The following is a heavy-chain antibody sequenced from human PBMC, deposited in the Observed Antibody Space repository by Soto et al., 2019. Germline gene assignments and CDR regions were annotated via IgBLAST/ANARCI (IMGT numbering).Heavy chain of an antibody. CDR2: ISGHNGKT. CDR1: GYSFSSYG. J-gene: IGHJ5*02. Sequence: QVHLVQSGTEVKKPGASVEVSCKASGYSFSSYGFSWVRQAPGQGLEWMGWISGHNGKTKYSQKFQGRVSMTTDKSTSTVYMELRTLRSDDTAVYYCARDIVSEGRFDPWGQGTLVTVSS. CDR3: ARDIVSEGRFDP. D-gene: IGHD2-15*01. V-gene: IGHV1-18*01.